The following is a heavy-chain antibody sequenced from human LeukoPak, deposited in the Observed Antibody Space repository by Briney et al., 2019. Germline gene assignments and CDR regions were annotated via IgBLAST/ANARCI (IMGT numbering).Heavy chain of an antibody. CDR1: GYTFTSYD. CDR3: ARDLQMNYYDSSGYYYHDAFDI. V-gene: IGHV1-8*01. CDR2: MNPNSGNT. J-gene: IGHJ3*02. D-gene: IGHD3-22*01. Sequence: GASVKVSCKASGYTFTSYDINWVRQATGQGLEWMGWMNPNSGNTGYAQKFQGRVTMTRNTSISTAYMELSSLRSEDTAVYYCARDLQMNYYDSSGYYYHDAFDIWGQGTMVTVSS.